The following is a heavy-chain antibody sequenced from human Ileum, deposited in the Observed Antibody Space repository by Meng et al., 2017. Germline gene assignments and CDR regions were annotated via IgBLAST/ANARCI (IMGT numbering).Heavy chain of an antibody. D-gene: IGHD6-13*01. CDR1: GGSFSGYY. J-gene: IGHJ1*01. CDR2: INHSGSS. Sequence: QVRLQQWGAGLLKPSETLSLTGAVYGGSFSGYYWSWVRQSPGKGLEWIAEINHSGSSNYNPSSQSRVTISVDRPRNQFSLKLSSVTAADTGVYYCARPAGYSSDWYKYFQHWGQGTLVTVSS. CDR3: ARPAGYSSDWYKYFQH. V-gene: IGHV4-34*02.